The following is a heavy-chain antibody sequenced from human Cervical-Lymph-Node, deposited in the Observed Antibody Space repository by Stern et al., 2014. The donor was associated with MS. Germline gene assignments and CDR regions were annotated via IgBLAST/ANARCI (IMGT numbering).Heavy chain of an antibody. CDR1: GFALNYYG. J-gene: IGHJ4*02. D-gene: IGHD1-1*01. V-gene: IGHV3-23*01. CDR2: LNPNGKDT. CDR3: AADPSTGGGP. Sequence: EVQLLESGGGLVQPGGSLRLSCVASGFALNYYGMSWVRQAPGKGLEWVSTLNPNGKDTHYADSVEGRFAISRDFLKNTLYLQMNSLTVEDTATYYCAADPSTGGGPWGQGTLVTVSS.